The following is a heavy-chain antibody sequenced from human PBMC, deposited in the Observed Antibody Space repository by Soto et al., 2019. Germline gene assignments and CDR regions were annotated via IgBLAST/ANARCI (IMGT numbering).Heavy chain of an antibody. D-gene: IGHD6-19*01. V-gene: IGHV3-23*01. Sequence: GGSLRLSCAASGFTFSSHAMSWVRQAPGKGLEWVSSLYGSGVETHYADSVKGRFTISRDNSKNTVYLQMNSLRVDDTGIYYCARAGQWLADFDHWGRGTLVTVSS. CDR2: LYGSGVET. J-gene: IGHJ4*02. CDR3: ARAGQWLADFDH. CDR1: GFTFSSHA.